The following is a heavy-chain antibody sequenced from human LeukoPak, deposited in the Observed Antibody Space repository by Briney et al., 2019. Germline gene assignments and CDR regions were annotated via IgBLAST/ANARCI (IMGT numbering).Heavy chain of an antibody. CDR2: IKQDGSEK. CDR3: ARSSSGPNRDY. J-gene: IGHJ4*02. V-gene: IGHV3-7*01. D-gene: IGHD3-22*01. Sequence: GGSLRLSCAASGFTFSSYWMSWVRQAPGKGLEWVANIKQDGSEKYFVDSVKGRFTISRDNAKNSLYLQMNSLRAEDTAVYYCARSSSGPNRDYWGQGTLVTVSS. CDR1: GFTFSSYW.